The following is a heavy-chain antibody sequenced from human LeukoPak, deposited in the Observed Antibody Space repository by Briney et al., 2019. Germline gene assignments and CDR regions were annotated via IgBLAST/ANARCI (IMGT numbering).Heavy chain of an antibody. CDR3: AKGMAAYGSGSLFDY. Sequence: GGSLRPSCAASGFTFSSYGMHWVRQAPGKGLEWVAVISYDGPNKYYADSVKGRFTISRDNSKKTLYLQMNSLRAEDTAVYYCAKGMAAYGSGSLFDYWGQGTLVTVSS. D-gene: IGHD3-10*01. V-gene: IGHV3-30*18. CDR1: GFTFSSYG. J-gene: IGHJ4*02. CDR2: ISYDGPNK.